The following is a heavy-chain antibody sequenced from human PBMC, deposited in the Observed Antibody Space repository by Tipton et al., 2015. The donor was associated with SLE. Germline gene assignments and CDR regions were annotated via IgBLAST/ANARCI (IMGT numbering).Heavy chain of an antibody. CDR2: VYFGGAT. V-gene: IGHV4-39*07. CDR3: ARRWSGSVGYFDY. J-gene: IGHJ4*02. CDR1: GDSISNIDFY. D-gene: IGHD1-26*01. Sequence: TLSLTCIVSGDSISNIDFYWGWIRQPPGKAREWIGNVYFGGATFYNPSLTSRVTISVDTSKNQFSLKLRSMTAADTAVYYCARRWSGSVGYFDYWGQGRLVTVSS.